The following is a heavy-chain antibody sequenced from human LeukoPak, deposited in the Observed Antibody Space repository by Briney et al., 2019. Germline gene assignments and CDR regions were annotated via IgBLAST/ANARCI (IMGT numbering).Heavy chain of an antibody. CDR1: GFTFSTFA. CDR3: ARDRKGGELLNY. Sequence: GGSLRLSCAASGFTFSTFAMNWVRQAPGKGLEWGSYISSSSSTIYYEDSVKGRFTISRDNAKNSLYLQMNSLRAEDTAVYYCARDRKGGELLNYWGQGTLVTISS. D-gene: IGHD1-26*01. V-gene: IGHV3-48*04. J-gene: IGHJ4*02. CDR2: ISSSSSTI.